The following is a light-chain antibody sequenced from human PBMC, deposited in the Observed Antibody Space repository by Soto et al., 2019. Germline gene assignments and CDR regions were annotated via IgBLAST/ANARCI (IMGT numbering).Light chain of an antibody. J-gene: IGKJ2*01. CDR1: QNIGTS. Sequence: DIQMTQSPSSLSMSAGDRVTITCRASQNIGTSLNWYQMKLGRAPKLLIYSASTLQSGAPSRFSGGGSGTDFTLTINSLQPEDFATYSCQQSYNAPYTFGQGTMLEIK. V-gene: IGKV1-39*01. CDR2: SAS. CDR3: QQSYNAPYT.